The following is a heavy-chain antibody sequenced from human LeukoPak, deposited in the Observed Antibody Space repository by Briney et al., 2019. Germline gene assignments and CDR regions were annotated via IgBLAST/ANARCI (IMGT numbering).Heavy chain of an antibody. V-gene: IGHV4-4*07. Sequence: PSETLSLTCTVFGGSITSYYWSWIRQPAGKGLEWIGRIYTRGSTNYNPSLKSRVTVSVETSRNQFSLKLTSVTAADTAVYYCAGEGHYYDSTGYYYGGEDYWGQGTLVTVSS. CDR3: AGEGHYYDSTGYYYGGEDY. D-gene: IGHD3-22*01. J-gene: IGHJ4*02. CDR1: GGSITSYY. CDR2: IYTRGST.